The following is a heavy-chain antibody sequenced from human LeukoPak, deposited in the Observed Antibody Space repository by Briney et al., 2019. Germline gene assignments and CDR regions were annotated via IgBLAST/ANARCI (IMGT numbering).Heavy chain of an antibody. V-gene: IGHV1-69*04. CDR3: AREFALLPAAPRSGMDV. Sequence: ASVKVSCKASGGTFSSYAISWVRQAPGQGLEWMGRIIPIFSIANYAQKFQGRVTITADKSTSTAYMELNSLRAEDTAVYYCAREFALLPAAPRSGMDVWGQGTTVTVSS. J-gene: IGHJ6*02. CDR2: IIPIFSIA. CDR1: GGTFSSYA. D-gene: IGHD2-2*01.